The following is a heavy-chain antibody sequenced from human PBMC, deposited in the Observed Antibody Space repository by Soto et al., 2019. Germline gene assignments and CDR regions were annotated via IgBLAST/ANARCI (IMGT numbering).Heavy chain of an antibody. CDR3: AREYDSRSFAAPIDYYSYGMDV. CDR1: GFTFSSYG. Sequence: GWSLRLSCAASGFTFSSYGMHWVRQAPGKGLEWVAVIWYDGSNKYYADSVKGRFTISRDNSKNTLYLQMNSLRAEDTAVYYCAREYDSRSFAAPIDYYSYGMDVWGQGATVTVSS. CDR2: IWYDGSNK. D-gene: IGHD6-6*01. V-gene: IGHV3-33*01. J-gene: IGHJ6*02.